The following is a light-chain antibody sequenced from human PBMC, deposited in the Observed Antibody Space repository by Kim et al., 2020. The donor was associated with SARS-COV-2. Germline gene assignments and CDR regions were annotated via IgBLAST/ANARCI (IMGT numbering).Light chain of an antibody. CDR2: GTS. J-gene: IGKJ1*01. Sequence: FSQGQRAAPSYSPALSVSCSYLRWYQQKPGQAPWLLMYGTSSMATGIPNRFSGSGSGTDFTLTISRLEPEDFAVYYCQQYGSALWTFGQGTKLEI. CDR1: LSVSCSY. CDR3: QQYGSALWT. V-gene: IGKV3-20*01.